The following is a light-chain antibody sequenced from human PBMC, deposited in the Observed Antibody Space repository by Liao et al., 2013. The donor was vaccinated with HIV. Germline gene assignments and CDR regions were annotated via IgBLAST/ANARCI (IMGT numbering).Light chain of an antibody. J-gene: IGLJ3*02. CDR3: QAWDTSTAV. CDR2: QDS. V-gene: IGLV3-1*01. Sequence: SYVLTQPPSVSVSPGETASITCGGDNIGKKSVHWYQQKPGQSPVLVIYQDSQRPSGIPERFSGSNSGNTATLTISGTQAIDEADYYCQAWDTSTAVFGGGTKLTVL. CDR1: NIGKKS.